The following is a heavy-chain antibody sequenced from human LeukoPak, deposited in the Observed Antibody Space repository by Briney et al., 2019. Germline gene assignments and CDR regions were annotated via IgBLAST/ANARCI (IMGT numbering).Heavy chain of an antibody. D-gene: IGHD5-24*01. CDR2: ISYDGSNK. CDR1: GFTFSSYA. Sequence: PGRSLRLSCAASGFTFSSYAMHWVRQAPGKGLEWVAVISYDGSNKYYADSVKGRFTISRDNSKNTLYLQMNSLRAEDTAVYYCAKTRWLQSLPYYFDYWGQGPWSPSPQ. V-gene: IGHV3-30-3*02. CDR3: AKTRWLQSLPYYFDY. J-gene: IGHJ4*02.